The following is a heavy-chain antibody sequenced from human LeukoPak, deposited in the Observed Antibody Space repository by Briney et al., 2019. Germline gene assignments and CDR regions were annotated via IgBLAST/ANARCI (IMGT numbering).Heavy chain of an antibody. V-gene: IGHV4-59*12. D-gene: IGHD5-18*01. CDR1: GGSISSYY. CDR3: ARDTAMVTSRYFDY. CDR2: IYYSGST. J-gene: IGHJ4*02. Sequence: SETLSLTCTVSGGSISSYYWSWIRQPPGKGLEWIGYIYYSGSTNYNPSLKSRVTISVDTSKNQFSLKLSSVTAADTAVYYCARDTAMVTSRYFDYWGQGTLVTVSS.